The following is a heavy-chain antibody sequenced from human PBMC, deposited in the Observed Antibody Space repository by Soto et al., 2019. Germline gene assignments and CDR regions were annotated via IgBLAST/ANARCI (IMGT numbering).Heavy chain of an antibody. V-gene: IGHV4-34*01. CDR1: GGSFSGYY. CDR2: INHSGST. J-gene: IGHJ6*02. CDR3: ARGIQTGTPPTYYSYGMDV. Sequence: SETLSLTCAAYGGSFSGYYWSWIRQAPGKGLEWIGEINHSGSTNYNPTLENRVTISVDTSQNQFFLKLNSGTAADTAVYYCARGIQTGTPPTYYSYGMDVWGQGTTVTVSS. D-gene: IGHD1-7*01.